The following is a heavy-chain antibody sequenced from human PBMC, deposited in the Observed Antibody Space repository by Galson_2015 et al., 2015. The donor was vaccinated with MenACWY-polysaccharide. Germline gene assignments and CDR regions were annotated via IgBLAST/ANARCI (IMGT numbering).Heavy chain of an antibody. CDR1: GSRFSNSG. CDR2: IQYDGSNK. D-gene: IGHD2-2*01. Sequence: SLRLSCAASGSRFSNSGMHWVRQAPGKGLEWVAVIQYDGSNKVYADSVKGRFTISRDNSKNTVFLEMNTLGVEDTAVYYCEREGSRIVFHAFGIWGQGTMVTVSS. J-gene: IGHJ3*02. CDR3: EREGSRIVFHAFGI. V-gene: IGHV3-33*01.